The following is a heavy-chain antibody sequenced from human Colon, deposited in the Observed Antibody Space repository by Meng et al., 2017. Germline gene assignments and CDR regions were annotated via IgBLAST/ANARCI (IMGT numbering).Heavy chain of an antibody. V-gene: IGHV4-4*02. Sequence: QVQLEGSGQCLVQPSGTLTRPGAGSGGSISSSSWWGWVRQPPGMGLEWIGEIYHSGSTNYNPSLKGRVTISVDKSKNQFSLKLSSVTAADTAVYYCARKKWVGASGGFDYWGQGTLVTVSS. CDR3: ARKKWVGASGGFDY. CDR2: IYHSGST. D-gene: IGHD1-26*01. CDR1: GGSISSSSW. J-gene: IGHJ4*02.